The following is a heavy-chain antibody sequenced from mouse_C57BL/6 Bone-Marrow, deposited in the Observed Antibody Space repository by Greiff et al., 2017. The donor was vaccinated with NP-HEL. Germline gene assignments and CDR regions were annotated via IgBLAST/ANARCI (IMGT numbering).Heavy chain of an antibody. J-gene: IGHJ2*01. Sequence: QVQLKQPGAELVKPGASVKMSCKASGYTFTSYWITWVKQRTGQGLEWIGEIYPRSGNTYYNEKFKGKATLTADKSSSTAYMELRSLTSEDSAVYFCARLGYYGSTPFDYWGQGTTLTVSS. CDR2: IYPRSGNT. CDR3: ARLGYYGSTPFDY. V-gene: IGHV1-81*01. CDR1: GYTFTSYW. D-gene: IGHD1-1*01.